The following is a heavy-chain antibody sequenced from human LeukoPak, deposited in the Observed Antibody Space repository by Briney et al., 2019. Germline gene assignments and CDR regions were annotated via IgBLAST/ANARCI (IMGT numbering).Heavy chain of an antibody. CDR2: ISYDGSNK. CDR1: GFTFSSYA. Sequence: GGSLRLSCAASGFTFSSYAMHWVRQAPGKGLEWVAVISYDGSNKYYADSVKGRFLISRDSSKNTVHLQMNNLRPEDTAIYYCSREYGAGYFDSWGQGTLVTVSS. D-gene: IGHD1-26*01. V-gene: IGHV3-30-3*01. CDR3: SREYGAGYFDS. J-gene: IGHJ4*02.